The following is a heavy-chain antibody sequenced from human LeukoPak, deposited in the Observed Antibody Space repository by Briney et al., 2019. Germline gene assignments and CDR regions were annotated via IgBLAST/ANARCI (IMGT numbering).Heavy chain of an antibody. V-gene: IGHV3-21*01. CDR1: GFTFSSYE. J-gene: IGHJ5*02. CDR3: ARGATDTTRWFGP. Sequence: GGSLRLSCSASGFTFSSYEMSWVRQAPGKGLEWVSIISRASESIFYADSVKGRFTISRDNAKNSLYLQMNDLGAEDTAAYYCARGATDTTRWFGPWGQGTLVTVSS. D-gene: IGHD1-26*01. CDR2: ISRASESI.